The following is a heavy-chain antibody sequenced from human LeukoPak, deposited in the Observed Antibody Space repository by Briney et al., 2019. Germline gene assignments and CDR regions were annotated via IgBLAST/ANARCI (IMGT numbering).Heavy chain of an antibody. D-gene: IGHD3-22*01. CDR1: GFTVSSNY. Sequence: PGGSLRLSCAASGFTVSSNYMSWVRQAPGKGLEWVSVIYSGGSTYYADSVKGRFTISRDNSKNTLYLQMNSLRAEDTAVYYCASLRSFRIYYDSSPASHAFDIWGQGTMVTVSS. CDR2: IYSGGST. J-gene: IGHJ3*02. CDR3: ASLRSFRIYYDSSPASHAFDI. V-gene: IGHV3-66*01.